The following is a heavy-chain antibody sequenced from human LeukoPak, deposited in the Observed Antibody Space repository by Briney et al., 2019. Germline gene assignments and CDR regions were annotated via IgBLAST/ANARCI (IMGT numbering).Heavy chain of an antibody. CDR1: GFTFNSYG. V-gene: IGHV3-33*01. CDR2: IWYDGSNR. CDR3: ARDIYTNGLYYFDY. D-gene: IGHD2-8*01. Sequence: QSGGSLRLSCAASGFTFNSYGMHWVRQAPGKGLEWVAVIWYDGSNRNYADSVKGRFTISRDNSQNTLSLRMNSLRAEDTAVYYCARDIYTNGLYYFDYWGQGTLVTVSS. J-gene: IGHJ4*02.